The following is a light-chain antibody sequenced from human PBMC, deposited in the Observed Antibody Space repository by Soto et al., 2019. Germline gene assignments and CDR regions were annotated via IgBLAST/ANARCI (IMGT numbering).Light chain of an antibody. Sequence: QAVVTQPPSVSGAPGQRVTISCTGSSSNIGAGYDVHWYQQLPGTGPKLLIYGNSNRPSGVPDRFAGSKSGTSASLAITGLQAEDEADYYCQSYDSSLSGHVVFGGGTKVTVL. V-gene: IGLV1-40*01. J-gene: IGLJ2*01. CDR2: GNS. CDR3: QSYDSSLSGHVV. CDR1: SSNIGAGYD.